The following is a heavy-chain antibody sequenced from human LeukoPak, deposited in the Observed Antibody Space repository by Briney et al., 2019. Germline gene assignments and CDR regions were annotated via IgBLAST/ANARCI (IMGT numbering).Heavy chain of an antibody. V-gene: IGHV3-48*01. CDR2: ISSSSSTI. Sequence: PGGSLRLSCAASGFTFSSYSMNWVRQAPGKGLEWVSYISSSSSTIYYADSVKGRFTISRDNAKNSLYLQMNSLRAEDTAVYYCARAPPGWYSLEYYFDYWGQGTLVTVSS. D-gene: IGHD6-13*01. J-gene: IGHJ4*02. CDR3: ARAPPGWYSLEYYFDY. CDR1: GFTFSSYS.